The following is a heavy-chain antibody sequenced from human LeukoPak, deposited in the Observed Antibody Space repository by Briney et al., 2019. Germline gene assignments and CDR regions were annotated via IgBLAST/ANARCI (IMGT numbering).Heavy chain of an antibody. Sequence: WGSLRLSCAASGFTFSSYSMNWVRQAPGKGLGSVSSISSSSTSIYYADSVKGRFTISRDNAKNSLYLQMNSLRAEDTAVSYRARVPNIVGGSGMDVWGKGSTVTVSS. CDR1: GFTFSSYS. CDR3: ARVPNIVGGSGMDV. V-gene: IGHV3-21*01. CDR2: ISSSSTSI. D-gene: IGHD2-15*01. J-gene: IGHJ6*04.